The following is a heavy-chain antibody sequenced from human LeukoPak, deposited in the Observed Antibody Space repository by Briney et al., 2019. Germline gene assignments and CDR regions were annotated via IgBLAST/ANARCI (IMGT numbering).Heavy chain of an antibody. Sequence: PSETLSLTCTVSGGSISSSNYYWGWIRQPPGKGLEWIGSMYHTGSTYYNPSLKSRVTISVDTSKNQFYLKLSSVTAADTAVYYCARSGSGYLRYYFDYWGQGTLVTVSS. D-gene: IGHD5-12*01. CDR2: MYHTGST. CDR3: ARSGSGYLRYYFDY. J-gene: IGHJ4*02. V-gene: IGHV4-39*07. CDR1: GGSISSSNYY.